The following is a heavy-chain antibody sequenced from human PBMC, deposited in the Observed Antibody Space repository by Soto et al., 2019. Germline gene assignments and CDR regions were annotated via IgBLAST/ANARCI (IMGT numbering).Heavy chain of an antibody. D-gene: IGHD1-26*01. Sequence: QVQLVESGGGVVQPGRSLRLSCAASGFTFSSYGMHWVRQAPGKGLEWVAVISYDGSNKYYADSVKGRFTISRDNSKNTMKLQTKNLRAEATAVYYCAKDSAGWEITPYYGTDVWGQGTTVTVSS. CDR2: ISYDGSNK. V-gene: IGHV3-30*18. J-gene: IGHJ6*02. CDR3: AKDSAGWEITPYYGTDV. CDR1: GFTFSSYG.